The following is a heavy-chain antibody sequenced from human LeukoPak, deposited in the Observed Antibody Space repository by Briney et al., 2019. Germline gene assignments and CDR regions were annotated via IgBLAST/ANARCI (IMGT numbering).Heavy chain of an antibody. CDR2: INPNSGGT. D-gene: IGHD3-22*01. CDR3: ARDSSGYYYPRMDWTFDI. V-gene: IGHV1-2*02. Sequence: ASVKVSCKASGYTFTGYYMHWVRQAPGQGLEWMGWINPNSGGTNYAQKFQGRVTMTRDTSISTAYMELSRLRSDDTAVYYCARDSSGYYYPRMDWTFDIWGQGTMVTVSS. J-gene: IGHJ3*02. CDR1: GYTFTGYY.